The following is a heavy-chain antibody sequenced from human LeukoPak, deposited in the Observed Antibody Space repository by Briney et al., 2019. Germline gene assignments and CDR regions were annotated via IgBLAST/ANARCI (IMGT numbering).Heavy chain of an antibody. CDR1: GFMFSSYE. CDR3: ARIPRGQYGYAFEI. CDR2: ISNSGSPI. J-gene: IGHJ3*02. V-gene: IGHV3-48*03. D-gene: IGHD3-10*01. Sequence: GGSLRLSCAASGFMFSSYEMNWVRQAPGKGLEWVSYISNSGSPIYYADSVKGRFTISRDNAKNSLYLQMNSLRADDTAFYYCARIPRGQYGYAFEIWGQATMVTVSS.